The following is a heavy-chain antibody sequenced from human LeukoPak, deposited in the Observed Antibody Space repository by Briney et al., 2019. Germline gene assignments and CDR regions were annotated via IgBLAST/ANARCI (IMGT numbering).Heavy chain of an antibody. D-gene: IGHD6-25*01. V-gene: IGHV3-13*01. Sequence: GGSLRLSCAASGVTFSSYDMDWVRHATGRGLEWVSAIGTAGDTSYPGSVKGRFTISRQNAKNSLYLQMNSLRAGDTAVYYCARGGRAAAAYVANWFDPWGQGTLVTVSS. CDR3: ARGGRAAAAYVANWFDP. J-gene: IGHJ5*02. CDR1: GVTFSSYD. CDR2: IGTAGDT.